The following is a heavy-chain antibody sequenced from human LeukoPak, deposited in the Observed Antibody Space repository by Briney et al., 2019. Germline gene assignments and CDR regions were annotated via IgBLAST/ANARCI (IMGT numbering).Heavy chain of an antibody. V-gene: IGHV3-21*01. CDR1: GFTFSSYS. J-gene: IGHJ6*02. Sequence: GGSLRLSCAASGFTFSSYSMNWVRQAPGKGLEWVSSISSSSSYIYYADSVKGRFTISRDNAKNSLYLQMNSLRAEDTAVYYCARDLYPVVVAATVGYYYYGMDVWGQGTTVTVSS. CDR2: ISSSSSYI. D-gene: IGHD2-15*01. CDR3: ARDLYPVVVAATVGYYYYGMDV.